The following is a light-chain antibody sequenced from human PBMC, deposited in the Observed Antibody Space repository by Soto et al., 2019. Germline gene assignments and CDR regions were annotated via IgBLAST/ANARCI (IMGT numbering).Light chain of an antibody. Sequence: EIVLTQSPGTLSLSPGERATLSCRASQSVSSSYLAWYQQKPGQAPRLLIYGASSRATGIPDRFSGSGSGTDFHLTISRLEPEDFAVYYCQQYGSSPTFGQGTKVEIK. CDR3: QQYGSSPT. V-gene: IGKV3-20*01. J-gene: IGKJ1*01. CDR2: GAS. CDR1: QSVSSSY.